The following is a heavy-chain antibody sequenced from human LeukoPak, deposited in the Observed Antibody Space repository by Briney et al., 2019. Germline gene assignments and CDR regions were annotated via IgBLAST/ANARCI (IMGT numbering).Heavy chain of an antibody. CDR1: EFTFSSYS. CDR3: ARDSYQLLSSDYYYGMDV. Sequence: GGSLRLSCAASEFTFSSYSMNWVRQAPGKGLEWVSSISSSSSYIYYADSVKGRFTISRDNAKNSLYLQMNSLRAEDTAVYYCARDSYQLLSSDYYYGMDVWGQGTTVTVSS. J-gene: IGHJ6*02. V-gene: IGHV3-21*01. D-gene: IGHD2-2*01. CDR2: ISSSSSYI.